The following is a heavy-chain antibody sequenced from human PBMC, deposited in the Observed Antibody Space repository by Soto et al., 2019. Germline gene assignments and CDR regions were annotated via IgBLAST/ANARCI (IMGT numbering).Heavy chain of an antibody. CDR2: INHSGST. V-gene: IGHV4-34*01. J-gene: IGHJ4*02. CDR1: GGSFSGYY. D-gene: IGHD7-27*01. CDR3: ARGRGLKLGINY. Sequence: SETLSLTCAVYGGSFSGYYWSWIRQPPGKGLEWIGEINHSGSTNYNPSLKSRVTISVDTSKNQFSLKLSSVTAADTAVYYCARGRGLKLGINYCCQGTLVTVSS.